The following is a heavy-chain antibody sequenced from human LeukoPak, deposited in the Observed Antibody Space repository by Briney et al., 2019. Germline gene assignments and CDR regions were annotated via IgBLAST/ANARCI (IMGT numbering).Heavy chain of an antibody. CDR1: GFTFSSYA. Sequence: QTGGSLRLSCAASGFTFSSYAMSWVRQAPGKGLEWVSAISGSGGSTYYADSVKGRFTISRDNSKNTLYLQMNSLRTEDTAVYFCARAPPSLNTYYYGSGSAMDVWGQGTTVTVSS. CDR2: ISGSGGST. D-gene: IGHD3-10*01. V-gene: IGHV3-23*01. J-gene: IGHJ6*02. CDR3: ARAPPSLNTYYYGSGSAMDV.